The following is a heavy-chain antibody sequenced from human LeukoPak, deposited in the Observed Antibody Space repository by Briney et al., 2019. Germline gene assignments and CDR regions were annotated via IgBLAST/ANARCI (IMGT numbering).Heavy chain of an antibody. CDR1: GASISSYY. D-gene: IGHD3-22*01. V-gene: IGHV4-59*01. CDR3: ARENPSGYYNRPIDY. Sequence: SETLPLTCTVSGASISSYYWSWIRQPPGKGLEWIGDIYYSGSIKYNPSLKSRVTMSVDTSKNQFSLKLSSVTAADTAIYYCARENPSGYYNRPIDYWGQGTLVTVSS. J-gene: IGHJ4*02. CDR2: IYYSGSI.